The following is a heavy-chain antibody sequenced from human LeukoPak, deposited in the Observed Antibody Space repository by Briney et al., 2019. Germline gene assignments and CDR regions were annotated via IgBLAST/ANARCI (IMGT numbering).Heavy chain of an antibody. CDR1: GFTLSDHY. CDR2: TRNKANSYTT. J-gene: IGHJ4*02. D-gene: IGHD1-26*01. V-gene: IGHV3-72*01. CDR3: ARGGSYYPDDY. Sequence: GGSLRLSCAASGFTLSDHYMDWVRQAPGKGLEWVGRTRNKANSYTTEYAASVKGRFTISRDDSKSSLYLQMNNLKTEDTAVYYCARGGSYYPDDYWGQGTLVTVSS.